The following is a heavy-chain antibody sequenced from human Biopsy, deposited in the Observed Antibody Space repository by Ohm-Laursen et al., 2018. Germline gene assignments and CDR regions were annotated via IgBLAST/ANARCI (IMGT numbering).Heavy chain of an antibody. D-gene: IGHD3-3*01. CDR1: GFTFDDNA. J-gene: IGHJ3*01. CDR2: ISWNSGIK. V-gene: IGHV3-9*01. CDR3: TKARGRFLEWVDPFDF. Sequence: SLRLSCAASGFTFDDNAMHWVRQAPRKGLEWVSGISWNSGIKDYADSVKGRFAISRDNAKNSLYLQMSSLSSEDTALYYCTKARGRFLEWVDPFDFWGQGTMVTVSS.